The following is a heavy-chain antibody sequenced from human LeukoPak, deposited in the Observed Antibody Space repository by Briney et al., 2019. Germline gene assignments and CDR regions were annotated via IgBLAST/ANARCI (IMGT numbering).Heavy chain of an antibody. Sequence: SETLSLTCAVYGGSFSGYYWSWIRQPPGKGLEWIGEINHSGSTNYNPSLKSRVTISVDTSKNQFPLKLSSVTAADTAVYYCARVEAAAGALRYFDLWGRGTLVTVSS. CDR1: GGSFSGYY. D-gene: IGHD6-13*01. V-gene: IGHV4-34*01. CDR3: ARVEAAAGALRYFDL. CDR2: INHSGST. J-gene: IGHJ2*01.